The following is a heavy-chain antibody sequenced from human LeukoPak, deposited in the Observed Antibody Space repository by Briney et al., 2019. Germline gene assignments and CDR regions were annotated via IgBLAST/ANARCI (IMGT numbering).Heavy chain of an antibody. Sequence: GGSLRLSCAASGFTVSSNYMSWVRQAPGKGLEWVANIKQDGSEKYYVDSVKGRFTISRDNAKNSLYLQMNSLRAEDTAVYYCARDRTLSWFGATPMAFDIWGQGTMVTVSS. D-gene: IGHD3-10*01. J-gene: IGHJ3*02. V-gene: IGHV3-7*01. CDR2: IKQDGSEK. CDR3: ARDRTLSWFGATPMAFDI. CDR1: GFTVSSNY.